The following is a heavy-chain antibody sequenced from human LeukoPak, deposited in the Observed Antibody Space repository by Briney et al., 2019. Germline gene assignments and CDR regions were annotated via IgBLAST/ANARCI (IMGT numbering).Heavy chain of an antibody. D-gene: IGHD6-19*01. CDR3: ARGAGWNFYEY. CDR1: GFTFSNAW. J-gene: IGHJ4*01. CDR2: FYVGGPT. V-gene: IGHV3-53*05. Sequence: GGSLRLSCAASGFTFSNAWMSWVRQAPGKGLEWVSVFYVGGPTYYADSVQGRFTISRDNSKNTVDLQMSSLRPEDTAVYYCARGAGWNFYEYWGHGTLVTVSS.